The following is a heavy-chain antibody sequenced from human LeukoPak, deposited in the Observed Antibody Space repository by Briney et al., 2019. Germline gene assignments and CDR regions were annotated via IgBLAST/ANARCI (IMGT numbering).Heavy chain of an antibody. V-gene: IGHV3-30*03. CDR3: ARGGSYLSAFDI. CDR1: GFAFNSYG. D-gene: IGHD1-26*01. CDR2: ISHDGSNT. J-gene: IGHJ3*02. Sequence: PGGSLRLSCAASGFAFNSYGMHWVRQAPGKGLEWLAIISHDGSNTYYADSVKGRITISRDNSKNTLYLQMNSLRAEDTAVYYCARGGSYLSAFDIWGQGTMVTVSS.